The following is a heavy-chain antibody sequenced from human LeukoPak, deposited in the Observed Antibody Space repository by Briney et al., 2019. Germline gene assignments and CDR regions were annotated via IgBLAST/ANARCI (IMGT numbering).Heavy chain of an antibody. Sequence: PGGSRRLSCSASGFTFSRFAMTWVRQLPGRGLEWVSSISGNGHQTYYADSVKGRFSVSRDNSKNILYLQMDSLRADDSAPYYCAKDANYYDSSGYLIPFDYWGQGTLVTVSS. CDR1: GFTFSRFA. D-gene: IGHD3-22*01. J-gene: IGHJ4*02. CDR2: ISGNGHQT. CDR3: AKDANYYDSSGYLIPFDY. V-gene: IGHV3-23*01.